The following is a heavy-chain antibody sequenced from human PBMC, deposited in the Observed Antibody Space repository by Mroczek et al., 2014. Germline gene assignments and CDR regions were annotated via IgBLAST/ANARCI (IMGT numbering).Heavy chain of an antibody. J-gene: IGHJ4*02. CDR1: GGSISSSSYY. Sequence: VQLVESGPGLVKPSETLSLTCTVSGGSISSSSYYWGWIRQPPGKGLEWIGSIYYSGSTYYNPSLKSRVTISVDTSKNQFSLKLSSVTAADTAVYYCASPGERSAFGPIDYWGQGTLVTVSS. CDR2: IYYSGST. V-gene: IGHV4-39*01. CDR3: ASPGERSAFGPIDY. D-gene: IGHD3-16*01.